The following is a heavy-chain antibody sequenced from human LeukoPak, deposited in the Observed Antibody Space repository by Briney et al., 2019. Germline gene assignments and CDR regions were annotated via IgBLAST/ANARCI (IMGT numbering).Heavy chain of an antibody. CDR3: ARGWAENWFDP. CDR1: GGSISSGGYY. V-gene: IGHV4-31*03. CDR2: IYYSGST. Sequence: PSQTLSLTCTVSGGSISSGGYYWSWIRQHPGKGLEWIGYIYYSGSTYYNPSLKSRVTISVDTSKDQFSLKLSSVTAADTAVYYCARGWAENWFDPWGQGTLVTVSS. J-gene: IGHJ5*02. D-gene: IGHD3-16*01.